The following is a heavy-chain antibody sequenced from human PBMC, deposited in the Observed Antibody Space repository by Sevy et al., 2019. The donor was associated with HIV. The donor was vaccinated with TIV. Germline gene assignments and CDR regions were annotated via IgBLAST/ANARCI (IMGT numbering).Heavy chain of an antibody. CDR1: GFPFSNFW. CDR2: IKEDGSEK. Sequence: GGSLRLSCAASGFPFSNFWMTWVRQAPGKGLEWVANIKEDGSEKDYVDSVKGRFTISRDNAKNSLYLQMSSLRAEDTAIYYGARAHTICCGCSCYPGWFDPWGQGTLVTVSS. D-gene: IGHD2-15*01. J-gene: IGHJ5*02. CDR3: ARAHTICCGCSCYPGWFDP. V-gene: IGHV3-7*01.